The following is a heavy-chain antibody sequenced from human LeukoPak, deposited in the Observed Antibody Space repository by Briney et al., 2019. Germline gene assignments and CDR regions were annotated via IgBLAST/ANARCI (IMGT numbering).Heavy chain of an antibody. CDR3: ARAVMVAVAGGRFDY. CDR1: SGSISNGGYY. J-gene: IGHJ4*02. V-gene: IGHV4-39*07. Sequence: SETLSLTSTVSSGSISNGGYYWVWIRQPPGKGLEWIGSIYYSGTSYYNPSLTSRVTISVDTSKNQFSLKLSSVTAADTAVYYCARAVMVAVAGGRFDYWGQGTLVTVSS. CDR2: IYYSGTS. D-gene: IGHD6-19*01.